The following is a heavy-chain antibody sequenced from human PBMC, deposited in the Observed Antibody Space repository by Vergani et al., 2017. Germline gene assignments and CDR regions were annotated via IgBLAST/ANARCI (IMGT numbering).Heavy chain of an antibody. CDR2: IYSGGST. Sequence: EVQLVESGGGLVQPGGSLRLSCAASGFTVSSNYMSWVRQAPGKGLEWVSVIYSGGSTYYADSVKGRFTISRDNSKNTLYLQMNSLRAEDTAVYYCGRPSYYYYYGMDVWGQGTTVTVSS. CDR3: GRPSYYYYYGMDV. J-gene: IGHJ6*02. CDR1: GFTVSSNY. V-gene: IGHV3-66*02.